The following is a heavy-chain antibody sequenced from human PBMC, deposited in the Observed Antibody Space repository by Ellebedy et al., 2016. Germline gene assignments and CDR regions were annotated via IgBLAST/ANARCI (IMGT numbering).Heavy chain of an antibody. V-gene: IGHV4-31*03. J-gene: IGHJ4*02. CDR3: ARAPTIFGVVCLDY. CDR2: IFYTGNT. CDR1: GGSVSSGNYY. D-gene: IGHD3-3*01. Sequence: SETLSLXCTVSGGSVSSGNYYWSWIRQHPGKGLEWIGYIFYTGNTYFNPSLRSRLTMSVDRSKNQFSLRLTSVTAADTAVYYCARAPTIFGVVCLDYWGQGALVTVSS.